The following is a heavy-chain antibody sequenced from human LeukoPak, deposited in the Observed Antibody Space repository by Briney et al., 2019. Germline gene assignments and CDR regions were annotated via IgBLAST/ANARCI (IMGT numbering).Heavy chain of an antibody. V-gene: IGHV1-18*01. CDR1: GYTFTSYG. CDR3: ARVGTDDSSGYYYYGGRYYFDY. D-gene: IGHD3-22*01. CDR2: ISAYNGNT. J-gene: IGHJ4*02. Sequence: ASVKVSCKASGYTFTSYGISWLRQAPGQGLEWMGWISAYNGNTNYAQKLQGRVTMTTDTSTSTAYMELRSLRSDDTAVYYCARVGTDDSSGYYYYGGRYYFDYWGQGTLVTVSS.